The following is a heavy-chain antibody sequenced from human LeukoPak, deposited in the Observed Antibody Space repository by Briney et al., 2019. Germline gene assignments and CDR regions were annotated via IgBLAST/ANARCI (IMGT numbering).Heavy chain of an antibody. D-gene: IGHD3-22*01. CDR3: ARIGYYYDSSGYWRNGWFDP. CDR1: GGSISSYH. J-gene: IGHJ5*02. V-gene: IGHV4-59*01. CDR2: IYYSGST. Sequence: SETLSLTCTVSGGSISSYHWSWLRQPPGRGLEWLGYIYYSGSTNYNPSLKSRVTISVDTSKNQFSLKLSSVTAADTAVYYCARIGYYYDSSGYWRNGWFDPWGQGTLVTVSS.